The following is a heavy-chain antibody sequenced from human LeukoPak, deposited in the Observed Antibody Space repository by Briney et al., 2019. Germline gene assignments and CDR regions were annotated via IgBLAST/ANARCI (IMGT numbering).Heavy chain of an antibody. D-gene: IGHD3-22*01. V-gene: IGHV3-11*01. CDR1: GFTFSDYY. CDR2: ISSSGRTI. CDR3: ARGEAPGITIIVENAFDI. Sequence: GGSLRLSCAASGFTFSDYYMSWIRQAPGKGLEWVSYISSSGRTIYYADSVQGRFTISRDNAKNSLYLQMNSLRAEDTAVYYCARGEAPGITIIVENAFDIWGQGTMVTVSS. J-gene: IGHJ3*02.